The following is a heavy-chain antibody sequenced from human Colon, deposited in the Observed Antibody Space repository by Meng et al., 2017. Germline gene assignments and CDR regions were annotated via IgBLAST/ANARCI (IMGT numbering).Heavy chain of an antibody. CDR3: VRESPLIALAVMNYFDY. D-gene: IGHD6-19*01. V-gene: IGHV4-39*07. J-gene: IGHJ4*02. CDR2: ISYSGNS. CDR1: GASLSTGNDY. Sequence: SETLSLTCSVSGASLSTGNDYWGWVRQPPGKGLEWIGTISYSGNSYYSPSLKSRVTMSVDTSKNEFSLNLTSVTAADTAIYYCVRESPLIALAVMNYFDYWGQGTLVTVSS.